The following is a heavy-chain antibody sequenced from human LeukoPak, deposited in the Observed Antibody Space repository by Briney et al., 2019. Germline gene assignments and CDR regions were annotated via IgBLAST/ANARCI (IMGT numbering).Heavy chain of an antibody. CDR3: ARDYDFWSGWGSFYFDY. CDR2: IYYSGST. CDR1: GGSISSGDYY. V-gene: IGHV4-30-4*01. D-gene: IGHD3-3*01. Sequence: SETLSLTCTVSGGSISSGDYYWSWIRQPPGKGLEWIGYIYYSGSTYYNPSLKSRVTISVDTSKNQFSLKLSSVTAADTAVYYCARDYDFWSGWGSFYFDYWGQGTLVTVSS. J-gene: IGHJ4*02.